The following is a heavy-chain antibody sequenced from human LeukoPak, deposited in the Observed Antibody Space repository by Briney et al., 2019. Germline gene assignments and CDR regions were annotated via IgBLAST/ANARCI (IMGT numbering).Heavy chain of an antibody. Sequence: GRSLRLSCAASGFTFSSYGMRWVRQAPGKGLEWVAVIWYDGSNKYYADSVKGRFTISRDNSKNTLYLQMNSLRAEDTAVYYCASAAMVRGVISAGLDRWGQGTLVTVSS. CDR1: GFTFSSYG. V-gene: IGHV3-33*01. CDR2: IWYDGSNK. CDR3: ASAAMVRGVISAGLDR. D-gene: IGHD3-10*01. J-gene: IGHJ4*02.